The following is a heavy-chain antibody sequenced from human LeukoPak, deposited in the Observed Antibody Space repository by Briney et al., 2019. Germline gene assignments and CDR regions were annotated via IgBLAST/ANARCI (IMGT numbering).Heavy chain of an antibody. V-gene: IGHV3-20*04. J-gene: IGHJ3*02. CDR2: INWNGGST. CDR1: GFTFDDYG. Sequence: GGSLRLSCAASGFTFDDYGMSWVRQAPGKGLQWVSGINWNGGSTGYADSVKGRFTISRDNAKNSLYLQMNSLRAEDTAVHYCAKTIFGVVIGAFDIWGQGTMVTVSS. D-gene: IGHD3-3*01. CDR3: AKTIFGVVIGAFDI.